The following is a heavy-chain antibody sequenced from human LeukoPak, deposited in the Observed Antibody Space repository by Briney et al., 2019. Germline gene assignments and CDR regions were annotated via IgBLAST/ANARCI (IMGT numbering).Heavy chain of an antibody. J-gene: IGHJ4*02. CDR3: AREYSDGYSTDFDY. CDR2: ISAYNGNT. CDR1: GGTFSSYA. V-gene: IGHV1-18*01. Sequence: ASVKVSCKASGGTFSSYAISWVRQAPGQGLEWMGWISAYNGNTNYAQKLQGRVTMTTDTSTSTAYMELRSLRSDDTAVYYCAREYSDGYSTDFDYWGQGTLVTVSS. D-gene: IGHD5-24*01.